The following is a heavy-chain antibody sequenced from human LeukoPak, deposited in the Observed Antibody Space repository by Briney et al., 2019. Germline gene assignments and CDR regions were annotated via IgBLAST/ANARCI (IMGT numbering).Heavy chain of an antibody. CDR1: GRSISSGFY. D-gene: IGHD3-3*01. CDR3: ARGLNDSWTGENY. J-gene: IGHJ4*02. V-gene: IGHV4-38-2*02. Sequence: SETLSLLCTLSGRSISSGFYSGWIRQPPGKGLEWIGEINHSGSTNSNPCLKSRVTISLDTSKSQFSLKVRYVTAADTAVYYCARGLNDSWTGENYWGQGTLVTVSS. CDR2: INHSGST.